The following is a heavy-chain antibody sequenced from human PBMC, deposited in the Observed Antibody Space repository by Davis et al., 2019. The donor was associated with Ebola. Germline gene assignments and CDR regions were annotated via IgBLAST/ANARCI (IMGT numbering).Heavy chain of an antibody. CDR2: ISESGNTM. Sequence: PGGSLRLSCVASRFIFGDYYMTWIRQAPGKGLEWVSCISESGNTMYYADSVKGRFTISRENAKNSLYLQINSLVVDDTALYHCARSDSGGNWYFDLWGRGTLVTVSS. V-gene: IGHV3-11*01. D-gene: IGHD4-23*01. CDR3: ARSDSGGNWYFDL. J-gene: IGHJ2*01. CDR1: RFIFGDYY.